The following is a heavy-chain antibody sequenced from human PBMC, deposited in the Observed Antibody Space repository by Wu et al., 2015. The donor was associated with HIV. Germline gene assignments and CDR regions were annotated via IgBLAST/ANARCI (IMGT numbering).Heavy chain of an antibody. CDR3: ARQRAYTSGWYIYDY. V-gene: IGHV1-69*11. Sequence: QVQLVQSGAEVKKPGSSVKVSCKASGDTFSRSGISWMRQAPGKGFEWMGRIIPNHGGANYAQIFQGRVTITADELTTSAYMELTSLRSDDTAVYYCARQRAYTSGWYIYDYWGQGTLVTVSS. CDR2: IIPNHGGA. CDR1: GDTFSRSG. J-gene: IGHJ4*02. D-gene: IGHD6-19*01.